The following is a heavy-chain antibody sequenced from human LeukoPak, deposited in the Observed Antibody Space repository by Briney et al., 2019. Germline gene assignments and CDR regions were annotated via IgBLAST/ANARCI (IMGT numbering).Heavy chain of an antibody. CDR2: INPNSGGT. CDR3: ARDYVRASYGMDV. CDR1: GYTFTGYY. J-gene: IGHJ6*02. Sequence: GASVTVSCKASGYTFTGYYMHWVRQAPGQGLEWMGWINPNSGGTNYAQKFQGRVTMTRDTSISTAYMELSRLRSDDTAVYYCARDYVRASYGMDVWGQGTTVTVSS. D-gene: IGHD3-10*02. V-gene: IGHV1-2*02.